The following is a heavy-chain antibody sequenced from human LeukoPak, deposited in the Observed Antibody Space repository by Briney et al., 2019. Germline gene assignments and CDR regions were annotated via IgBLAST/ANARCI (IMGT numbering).Heavy chain of an antibody. Sequence: PGGSLRLSCAASGFTFSSYSMNWVRQAPGKGLEWVSYINSSSSTIYYADSVKGRFTISRDNAKNSLYLQMNSLRAEDTAVYYCARDAYYDFWSGYPFDYWGQGTLVTVSS. CDR2: INSSSSTI. J-gene: IGHJ4*02. CDR3: ARDAYYDFWSGYPFDY. V-gene: IGHV3-48*01. D-gene: IGHD3-3*01. CDR1: GFTFSSYS.